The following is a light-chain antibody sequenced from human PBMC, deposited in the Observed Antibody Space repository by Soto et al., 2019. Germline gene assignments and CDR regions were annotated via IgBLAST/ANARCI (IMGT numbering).Light chain of an antibody. CDR1: QSVSSY. V-gene: IGKV3-11*01. J-gene: IGKJ3*01. CDR2: DAS. CDR3: QQRSNWPPFT. Sequence: EIVMTQSPATLSVSPGERATLSCRASQSVSSYLAWYQQKPGQAPRLLIYDASNRATGIPARFSGSGSGTDFTLTISSLEPEDFAVYCCQQRSNWPPFTFGPGTKVDIK.